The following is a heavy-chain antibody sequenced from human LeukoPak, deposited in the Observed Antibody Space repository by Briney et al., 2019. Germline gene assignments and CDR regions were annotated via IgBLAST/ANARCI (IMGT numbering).Heavy chain of an antibody. CDR2: ISAYNGNT. J-gene: IGHJ6*02. Sequence: AASVKVSCKASGYTFTSYGISWVRQAPGQGLEWMGWISAYNGNTNYAQKLQGRVTMTTDTSTSTAYMELRSLRSDDTAVYYCARDGYTAMPDYYYYYGMDVWGQGTTVTVSS. CDR3: ARDGYTAMPDYYYYYGMDV. D-gene: IGHD5-18*01. V-gene: IGHV1-18*01. CDR1: GYTFTSYG.